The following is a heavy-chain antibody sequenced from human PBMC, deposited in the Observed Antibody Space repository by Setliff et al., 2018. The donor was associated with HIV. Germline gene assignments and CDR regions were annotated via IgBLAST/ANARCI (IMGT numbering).Heavy chain of an antibody. Sequence: GESLKISCAASGFTFSTYPMYWVRQAPGKGLEWVAVISYDGNNKYYTDSVKGRFTISRDNSKNTLYLQMNSLRAGDTAVYSCARDQFDFWSGYQFFYGMDVWGQGTTVTVSS. CDR1: GFTFSTYP. CDR3: ARDQFDFWSGYQFFYGMDV. D-gene: IGHD3-3*01. J-gene: IGHJ6*02. CDR2: ISYDGNNK. V-gene: IGHV3-30*04.